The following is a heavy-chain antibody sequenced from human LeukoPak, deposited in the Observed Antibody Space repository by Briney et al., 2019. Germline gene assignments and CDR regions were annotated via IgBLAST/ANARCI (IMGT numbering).Heavy chain of an antibody. CDR3: AKAKCSSTSCYTQNDY. CDR2: ISGSGGST. Sequence: GGSLRLSCAASGFTFSSYAMSWIRQAPGKGLEWVSAISGSGGSTYYADSVKGRFTISRDNSKNTLYLQMNSLRAEDTAVYYCAKAKCSSTSCYTQNDYWGQGTLVTVSS. D-gene: IGHD2-2*02. V-gene: IGHV3-23*01. J-gene: IGHJ4*02. CDR1: GFTFSSYA.